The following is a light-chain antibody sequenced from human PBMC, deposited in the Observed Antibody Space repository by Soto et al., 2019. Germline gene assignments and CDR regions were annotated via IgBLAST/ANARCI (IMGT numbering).Light chain of an antibody. J-gene: IGKJ2*01. CDR2: SAS. Sequence: DIQMTQSPASLSASVGDRITITCRASQTISSYLNWYQQKPGAAPKLLIYSASTLQSGVPSRFSGSGFGTDYTLTISSLQSEDFAVYYCQQYNNWLYTFGQGTKLEIK. V-gene: IGKV1-39*01. CDR3: QQYNNWLYT. CDR1: QTISSY.